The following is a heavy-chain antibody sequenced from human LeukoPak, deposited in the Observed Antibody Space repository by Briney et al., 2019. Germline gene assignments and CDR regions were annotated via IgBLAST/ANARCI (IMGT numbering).Heavy chain of an antibody. Sequence: GGSLRLSCAASGFTFSSYAMSWVRQAPGKGLEWVSTIAGPGSGTYYADSVKGRFTISRDNSKNTLYLQMDSLRAEDTALYYCAKGTSPWGQGTLVTVSS. J-gene: IGHJ5*02. V-gene: IGHV3-23*01. CDR1: GFTFSSYA. CDR2: IAGPGSGT. CDR3: AKGTSP.